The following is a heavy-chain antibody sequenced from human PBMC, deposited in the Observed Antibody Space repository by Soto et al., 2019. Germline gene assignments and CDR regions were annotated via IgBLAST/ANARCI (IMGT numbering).Heavy chain of an antibody. Sequence: QVQLIQSGAEVKKPGASVKLSCKASGYSFITYGISWVRQAPGQGLEWMGWITTYSGNTDYAQKFRGRVTMTTDTSTSTGYMELRSLRSDDTAVYYCARDPYSSSSRWFDPWGQGTLVTVSS. D-gene: IGHD6-6*01. CDR2: ITTYSGNT. CDR1: GYSFITYG. V-gene: IGHV1-18*01. J-gene: IGHJ5*02. CDR3: ARDPYSSSSRWFDP.